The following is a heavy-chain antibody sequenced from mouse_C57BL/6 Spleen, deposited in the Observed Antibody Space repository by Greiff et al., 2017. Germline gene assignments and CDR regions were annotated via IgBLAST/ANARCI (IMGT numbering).Heavy chain of an antibody. V-gene: IGHV1-72*01. CDR2: IDPNSGGT. J-gene: IGHJ2*01. CDR1: GYTFTSYW. D-gene: IGHD2-2*01. CDR3: ARGIYYGYDYFDY. Sequence: VQLQQPGAELVKPGASVKLSCKASGYTFTSYWMHWVKQRPGRGLEWLGRIDPNSGGTKSNEKFTSKATLTVDQPSSTTYLQLSSRTSEDSAVNYCARGIYYGYDYFDYWGQGTTLTGAS.